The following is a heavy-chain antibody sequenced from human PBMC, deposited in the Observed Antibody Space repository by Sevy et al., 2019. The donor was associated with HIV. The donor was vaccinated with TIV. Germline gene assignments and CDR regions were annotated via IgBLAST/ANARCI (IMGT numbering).Heavy chain of an antibody. J-gene: IGHJ5*02. CDR1: GFTFRSYW. Sequence: GGSLRLSCAASGFTFRSYWMSWVRQAPGKGLEWVANIKQDGSEKYYVDSVKGRFTISRDNAKNTLYLQMNSLRAEDTAVYYCARDRSGSYHVSDNWFDPWGQGTLVTVSS. CDR2: IKQDGSEK. D-gene: IGHD1-26*01. V-gene: IGHV3-7*01. CDR3: ARDRSGSYHVSDNWFDP.